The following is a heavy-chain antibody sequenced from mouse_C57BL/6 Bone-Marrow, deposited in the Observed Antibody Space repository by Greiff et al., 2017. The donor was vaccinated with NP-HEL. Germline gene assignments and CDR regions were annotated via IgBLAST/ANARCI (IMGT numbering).Heavy chain of an antibody. V-gene: IGHV14-4*01. CDR1: GFNIKDDY. CDR2: IDPENGDT. Sequence: EVQVVESGAELVRPGASVKLSCTASGFNIKDDYMHWVKQRPEQGLEWIGWIDPENGDTEYASKFQGKATITADTSSNTAYLQLSSLTSEDTAVYYCTTLITTVVAEYYFDYWGQGTTLTVSS. D-gene: IGHD1-1*01. CDR3: TTLITTVVAEYYFDY. J-gene: IGHJ2*01.